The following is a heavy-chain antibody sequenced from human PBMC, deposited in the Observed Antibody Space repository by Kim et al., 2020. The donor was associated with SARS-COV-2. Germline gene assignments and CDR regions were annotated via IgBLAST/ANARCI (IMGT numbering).Heavy chain of an antibody. D-gene: IGHD3-10*01. J-gene: IGHJ3*01. CDR3: ARGRRFGDTAFDL. CDR1: GGSISNSDYY. V-gene: IGHV4-31*03. CDR2: IHHSGST. Sequence: SETLSLTCTVSGGSISNSDYYWTCIRQHPGKGLELIGHIHHSGSTYYNPSLKSRVSLSVDTSKNQFSLKLTSVTAADTAVYYCARGRRFGDTAFDLWGQGTQVTVSS.